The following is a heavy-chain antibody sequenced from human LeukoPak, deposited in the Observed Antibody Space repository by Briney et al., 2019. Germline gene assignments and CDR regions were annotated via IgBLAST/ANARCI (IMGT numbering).Heavy chain of an antibody. CDR1: GFTFSSYA. D-gene: IGHD6-13*01. V-gene: IGHV3-23*01. Sequence: GGSLRLSCAASGFTFSSYAMSWVRQAPGKGLEWVSAISGSGGSTYYADSVKGRFTISRDNSKNTLYLQMNSLGAEDTAVYYCAKGPLYSSSWDPFGYWGQGTLVIVSS. CDR2: ISGSGGST. J-gene: IGHJ4*02. CDR3: AKGPLYSSSWDPFGY.